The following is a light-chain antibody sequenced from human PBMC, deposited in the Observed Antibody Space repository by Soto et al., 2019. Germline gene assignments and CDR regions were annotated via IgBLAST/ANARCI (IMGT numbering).Light chain of an antibody. J-gene: IGKJ3*01. CDR1: QGVSTY. CDR3: QQRFDWHPFT. Sequence: PGDRATLSCRASQGVSTYVAWYQQKPGQPPRLLIYDASYRSTGIPARFSGSGSGTDFTLTISSLEPEDFAVYYCQQRFDWHPFTFGPVTKL. V-gene: IGKV3-11*01. CDR2: DAS.